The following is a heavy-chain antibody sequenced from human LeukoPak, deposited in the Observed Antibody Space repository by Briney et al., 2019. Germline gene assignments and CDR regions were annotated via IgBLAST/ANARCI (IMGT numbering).Heavy chain of an antibody. Sequence: ASVKVSCKASGYTFSNYDINWVRQATGQGLEWMGWMNANSDNTGYAQKFQGRVTMTRNTSIKTAYMELSSLRSDDTAVYYCASRPTETAAGTLGYWGQGTLVTVSS. CDR1: GYTFSNYD. D-gene: IGHD6-13*01. J-gene: IGHJ4*02. V-gene: IGHV1-8*02. CDR2: MNANSDNT. CDR3: ASRPTETAAGTLGY.